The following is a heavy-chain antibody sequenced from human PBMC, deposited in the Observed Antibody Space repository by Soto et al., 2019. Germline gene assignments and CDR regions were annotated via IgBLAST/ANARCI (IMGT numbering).Heavy chain of an antibody. V-gene: IGHV4-39*01. CDR2: IYYSGST. J-gene: IGHJ6*02. CDR1: GGSISSSSYY. CDR3: ARTQLLWFGELLSSYYYYGMDV. Sequence: QLQLQESGPGLVKPSETLSLTCTVSGGSISSSSYYWGWIRQPPGKGLEWIGSIYYSGSTYYNPSLKSRVTISVDTSKNQFSLKLSSVTAADTAVYYCARTQLLWFGELLSSYYYYGMDVWGQGTTVTVSS. D-gene: IGHD3-10*01.